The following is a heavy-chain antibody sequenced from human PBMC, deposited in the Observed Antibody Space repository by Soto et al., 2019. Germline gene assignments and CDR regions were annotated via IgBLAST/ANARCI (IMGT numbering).Heavy chain of an antibody. D-gene: IGHD5-18*01. V-gene: IGHV3-23*01. CDR2: ISGTGSRT. Sequence: EVQVLESGGGLVQPGGSLRLSCAASGFSFGDYAMSWVRQAAGKGLEWVSGISGTGSRTSYADSVRGRFTISRDNVNNTLSLQMDSLRAEDTAVYYCARGGRYTYGYGDYSFGMDVWGEGTTVTVSS. CDR1: GFSFGDYA. CDR3: ARGGRYTYGYGDYSFGMDV. J-gene: IGHJ6*04.